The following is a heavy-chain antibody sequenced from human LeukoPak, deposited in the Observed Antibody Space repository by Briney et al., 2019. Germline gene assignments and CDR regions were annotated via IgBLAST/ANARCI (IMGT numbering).Heavy chain of an antibody. D-gene: IGHD4-23*01. V-gene: IGHV1-2*02. Sequence: ASVRVSCKASGYTFTGYYMHWVRQAPRQGLEWMGWINPNSGGTNYAQKFEGRVTMTRDTSISTVYMELSRLRSDDTAVYYCARGLREGNGAFDIWGQGTMVTVSS. CDR1: GYTFTGYY. J-gene: IGHJ3*02. CDR2: INPNSGGT. CDR3: ARGLREGNGAFDI.